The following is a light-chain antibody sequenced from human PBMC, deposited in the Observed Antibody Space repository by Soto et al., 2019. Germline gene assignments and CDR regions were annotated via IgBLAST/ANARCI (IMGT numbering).Light chain of an antibody. V-gene: IGKV2-28*01. CDR1: QSLLHSNGYNY. CDR2: AAS. J-gene: IGKJ5*01. Sequence: DIVMTQSPLSLPVTPGEPASISCRSSQSLLHSNGYNYLDWYLQKPGQSPQLLIYAASSLQSGVPSRFSGSGSGTDFTLTISSLQPEDFATYYCQQSYSTPSITFGQGTRLEIK. CDR3: QQSYSTPSIT.